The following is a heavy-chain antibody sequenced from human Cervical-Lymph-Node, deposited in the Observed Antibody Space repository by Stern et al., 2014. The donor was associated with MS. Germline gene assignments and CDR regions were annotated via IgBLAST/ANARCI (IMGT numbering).Heavy chain of an antibody. J-gene: IGHJ5*02. Sequence: QVTLRESGPTLVKPTQTLTLTCTFSGFSLSTSGVTVGWIRQPPGKALEWLALIYWDDDKRYSPSLKSRLTITKDTSKNQVVLTMTNMDPVDTATYYCAHSTTSRWYTGGINWFDPWGQGILVTVSS. CDR3: AHSTTSRWYTGGINWFDP. CDR2: IYWDDDK. V-gene: IGHV2-5*02. D-gene: IGHD6-13*01. CDR1: GFSLSTSGVT.